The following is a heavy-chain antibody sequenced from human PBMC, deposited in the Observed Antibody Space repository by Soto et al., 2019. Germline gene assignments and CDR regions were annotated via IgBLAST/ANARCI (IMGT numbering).Heavy chain of an antibody. Sequence: ASVKVSCKASGYTFSSYTIHWVRQAPGQRLEWMGWINPDNGNTKYSQRFQGGVSITRDISASTAYMELSSLRSEDTAVYYCARRSSSGWTWFDYWGQGTLVTVSS. CDR1: GYTFSSYT. CDR2: INPDNGNT. D-gene: IGHD6-19*01. CDR3: ARRSSSGWTWFDY. J-gene: IGHJ4*01. V-gene: IGHV1-3*01.